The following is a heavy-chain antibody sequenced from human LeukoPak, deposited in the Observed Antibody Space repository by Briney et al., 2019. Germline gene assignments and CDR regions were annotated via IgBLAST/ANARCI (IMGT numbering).Heavy chain of an antibody. J-gene: IGHJ4*02. D-gene: IGHD2-2*01. CDR1: GYTFTGYY. CDR2: INPNSGGT. Sequence: ASVKVSCKASGYTFTGYYMHWVRQAPGQGLEWMGWINPNSGGTNYAQKFQGRVTMTRDTSISTDYMELSRLRSDDTAVCYCARGDIVVVPAGPGTFDYWGQGTLVTVSS. CDR3: ARGDIVVVPAGPGTFDY. V-gene: IGHV1-2*02.